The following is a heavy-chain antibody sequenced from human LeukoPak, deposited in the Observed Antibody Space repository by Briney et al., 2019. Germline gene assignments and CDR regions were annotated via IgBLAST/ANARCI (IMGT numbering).Heavy chain of an antibody. CDR3: ARDYYGSGSFYTYNWFDP. D-gene: IGHD3-10*01. CDR1: GYTLTELS. Sequence: GASVKVSCKVSGYTLTELSMHWVRQAPGKGREWMGGFDPEDGETIYAQKVQGRVPMTQDTSTSTAYIELRSLRSDDTAVYYCARDYYGSGSFYTYNWFDPWGQGTLVTVSS. CDR2: FDPEDGET. J-gene: IGHJ5*02. V-gene: IGHV1-24*01.